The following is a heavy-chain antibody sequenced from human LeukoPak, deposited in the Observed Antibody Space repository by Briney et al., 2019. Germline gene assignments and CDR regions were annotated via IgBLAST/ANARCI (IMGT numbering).Heavy chain of an antibody. V-gene: IGHV4-31*03. CDR3: ARITSYTHGGFDY. J-gene: IGHJ4*02. D-gene: IGHD3-16*01. CDR2: IYYSGST. CDR1: GGSISSGGYY. Sequence: SQTLSLTCTVSGGSISSGGYYWSSIRQHPGKGLEWIGYIYYSGSTYYNPSLKSRVTISVDTSKNQFSLRLSSVTAADTAVYYCARITSYTHGGFDYWGQGTLVTVSS.